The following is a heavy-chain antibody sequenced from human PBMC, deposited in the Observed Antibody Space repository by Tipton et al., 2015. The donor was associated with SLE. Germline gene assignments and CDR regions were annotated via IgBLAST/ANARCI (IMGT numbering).Heavy chain of an antibody. CDR2: IYSGGST. J-gene: IGHJ6*02. D-gene: IGHD4-17*01. Sequence: SLRLSCAASGFTVSSNYMSWVRQAPGKGLEWVSVIYSGGSTYYADSVKGRFTISRDNSKNTLYLQMNSLRAEDTAVYYCARDGVTTVTTMKDYGMDVWGQGTTVTVSS. CDR3: ARDGVTTVTTMKDYGMDV. V-gene: IGHV3-66*01. CDR1: GFTVSSNY.